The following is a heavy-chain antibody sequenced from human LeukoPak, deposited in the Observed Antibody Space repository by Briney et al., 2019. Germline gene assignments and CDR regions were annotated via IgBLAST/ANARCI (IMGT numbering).Heavy chain of an antibody. CDR1: AGSISSYD. Sequence: SESLSLTCAVSAGSISSYDWSWVRQPPGKGLEWMGYVYNSGNTDYNPSLKSRDTISADTSKNQFSLKLTSVTAADTAVYYCVRDRELNYWGQGTLVTVSS. D-gene: IGHD1-7*01. CDR3: VRDRELNY. V-gene: IGHV4-59*12. CDR2: VYNSGNT. J-gene: IGHJ4*02.